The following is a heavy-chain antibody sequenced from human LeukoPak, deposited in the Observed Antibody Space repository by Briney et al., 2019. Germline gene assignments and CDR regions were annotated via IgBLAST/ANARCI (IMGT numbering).Heavy chain of an antibody. Sequence: SETLSLTCTVSGGXISSSSYYWGWIRQPPGKGLEWIGSIYYSGSTYYNPSLKSRVTISVDTSKNQFSLKLSSVTAADTAVYYCARPLEYYYDSSGYHLDAFDIWGQGTMVTVSS. CDR3: ARPLEYYYDSSGYHLDAFDI. CDR1: GGXISSSSYY. V-gene: IGHV4-39*01. CDR2: IYYSGST. J-gene: IGHJ3*02. D-gene: IGHD3-22*01.